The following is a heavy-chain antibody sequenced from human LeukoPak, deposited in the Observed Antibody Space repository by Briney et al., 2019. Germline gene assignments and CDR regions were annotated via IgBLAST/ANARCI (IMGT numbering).Heavy chain of an antibody. CDR3: AFDSSGYTDAFDI. CDR2: INESGST. D-gene: IGHD3-22*01. CDR1: GYSISSGYY. V-gene: IGHV4-38-2*02. J-gene: IGHJ3*02. Sequence: PSETLSLTCNVSGYSISSGYYWGWIRQPPGKGLEWIGSINESGSTYYNPSLKSRVTISVDTSKNQFSLKLSSVTAADTAVYYCAFDSSGYTDAFDIWGQGTMVTVSS.